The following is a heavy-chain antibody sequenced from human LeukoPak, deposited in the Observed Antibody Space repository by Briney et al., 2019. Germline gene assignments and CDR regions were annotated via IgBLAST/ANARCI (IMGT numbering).Heavy chain of an antibody. Sequence: ASVKVSCKASGYPFTSYVIIWVRQAPGQGLEWMGWISAYNGNTNYAQKLQGRVTMTTDTSTSTAYMELRRLRSDDKAVYYCAREGYSSSWNYFDYWGQGALVTVSS. CDR1: GYPFTSYV. CDR2: ISAYNGNT. J-gene: IGHJ4*02. D-gene: IGHD6-13*01. V-gene: IGHV1-18*01. CDR3: AREGYSSSWNYFDY.